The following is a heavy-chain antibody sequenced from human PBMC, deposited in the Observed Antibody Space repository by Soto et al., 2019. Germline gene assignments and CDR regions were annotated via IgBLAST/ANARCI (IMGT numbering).Heavy chain of an antibody. V-gene: IGHV5-51*01. CDR1: GHIFSNYW. CDR3: ARQRLWGTSGYYYFEN. Sequence: GESLKISCKGSGHIFSNYWIGWVRQMPGKGLEWMGIIYPGDSDTRYSPSFQGQVTITVDKSINTAYLQWSRLKASDTAIYYCARQRLWGTSGYYYFENWGQGTLVTVSA. J-gene: IGHJ4*02. D-gene: IGHD3-22*01. CDR2: IYPGDSDT.